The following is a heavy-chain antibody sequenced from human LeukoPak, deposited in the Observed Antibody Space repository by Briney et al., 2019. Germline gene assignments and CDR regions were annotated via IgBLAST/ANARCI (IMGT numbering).Heavy chain of an antibody. V-gene: IGHV3-48*01. Sequence: GGSLRLSCAASGFSFSTYSMNWVRQAPGNGLEWVSFISSTSSTRYYADSVKGRFTISRDNAKNSLHLQMNSLRAEDTAVYYCATYCSTPSCYFFDYWGQGVLVTVSS. J-gene: IGHJ4*02. D-gene: IGHD2-2*01. CDR1: GFSFSTYS. CDR3: ATYCSTPSCYFFDY. CDR2: ISSTSSTR.